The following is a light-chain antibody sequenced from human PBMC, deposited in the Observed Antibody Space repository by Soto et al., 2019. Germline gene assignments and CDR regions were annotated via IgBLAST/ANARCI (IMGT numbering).Light chain of an antibody. CDR1: SSDVGGYNY. Sequence: QSALTQPPAASGSPGQSVTISCTGTSSDVGGYNYVSWYQQHPGKAPKLMIYEVSKRPSGVPDRFSGSKSGNTASLTVSGLQAEDEADYYCSSYAGSNHWGIGGGTKLTVL. CDR3: SSYAGSNHWG. CDR2: EVS. J-gene: IGLJ2*01. V-gene: IGLV2-8*01.